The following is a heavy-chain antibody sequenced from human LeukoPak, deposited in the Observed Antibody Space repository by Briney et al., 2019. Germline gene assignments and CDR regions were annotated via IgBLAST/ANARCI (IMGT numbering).Heavy chain of an antibody. CDR1: GFTVRSND. J-gene: IGHJ4*02. D-gene: IGHD3-10*01. CDR2: IYGGGDT. CDR3: ARNRPGDGNFDY. V-gene: IGHV3-66*01. Sequence: GGSLRLSCAASGFTVRSNDMAWVRQTPGKGLEWVSLIYGGGDTSYADSMKGRFTISRDSSKNTVYLQMSSLRADDTAVFYCARNRPGDGNFDYWGQGTLVTVSS.